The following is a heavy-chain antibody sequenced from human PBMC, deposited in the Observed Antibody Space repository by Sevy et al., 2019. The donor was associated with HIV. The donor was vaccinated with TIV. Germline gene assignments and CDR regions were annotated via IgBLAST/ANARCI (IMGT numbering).Heavy chain of an antibody. V-gene: IGHV4-34*01. CDR3: ARGGYYDSSGYPNWFDP. Sequence: SETLSLTCAVYAGSFSGYYWSWIRQPPGKGLEWIGEINHSGSTNYNPSLKSRVTISVDTSKNQFSLKLSSVTAADTAVYYCARGGYYDSSGYPNWFDPWGLGTLVTVSS. D-gene: IGHD3-22*01. CDR2: INHSGST. CDR1: AGSFSGYY. J-gene: IGHJ5*02.